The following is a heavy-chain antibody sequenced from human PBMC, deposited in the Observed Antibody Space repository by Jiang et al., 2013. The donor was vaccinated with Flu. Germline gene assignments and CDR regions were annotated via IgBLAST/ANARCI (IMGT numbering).Heavy chain of an antibody. V-gene: IGHV7-4-1*02. J-gene: IGHJ3*02. CDR3: ARGDYDFWSGNHAFDI. CDR2: IHXKLGT. Sequence: RQAPGQGLEWMGWIHXKLGTNLLPRTSQDRFVLSLDTSVSTAYLQISSLKAEDTAVYYCARGDYDFWSGNHAFDIWGQGTMVTVSS. D-gene: IGHD3-3*01.